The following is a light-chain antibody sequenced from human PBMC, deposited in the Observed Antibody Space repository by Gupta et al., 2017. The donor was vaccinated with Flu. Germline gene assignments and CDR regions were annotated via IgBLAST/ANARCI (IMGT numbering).Light chain of an antibody. Sequence: GQTARITCGGNNIGSKSVHWYQQKPGQAPVLVVYDDSDRPSGIPERFSGSSSGNTATLTLSRVEAGDEADYYCQVWDSSSDHPVFGGGTKLTVL. V-gene: IGLV3-21*02. CDR2: DDS. J-gene: IGLJ3*02. CDR3: QVWDSSSDHPV. CDR1: NIGSKS.